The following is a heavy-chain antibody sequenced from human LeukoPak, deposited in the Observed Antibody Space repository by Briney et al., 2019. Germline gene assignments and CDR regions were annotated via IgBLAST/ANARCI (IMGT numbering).Heavy chain of an antibody. Sequence: PSETLSLTCAVYGGSFSDHYWSWIRQPPGKGLEWIGEINHSGSTNYNPSLKSRVTISVDTSKNQISLKLSSVTAADTAVYYCARGRSHFSDNSGRRWFDPWGQGTLVTVSS. CDR3: ARGRSHFSDNSGRRWFDP. V-gene: IGHV4-34*01. CDR2: INHSGST. D-gene: IGHD3-22*01. J-gene: IGHJ5*02. CDR1: GGSFSDHY.